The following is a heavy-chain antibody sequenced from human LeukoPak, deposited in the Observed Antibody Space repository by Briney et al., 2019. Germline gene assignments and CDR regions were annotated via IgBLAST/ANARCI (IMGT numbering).Heavy chain of an antibody. Sequence: GGSLRLSCAASGVTFSSYGMHWVRQAPGKGLEWVAVISYDGSNKYYADSVKGRFTISRDNSKNTLYLQMNSLRAEDTAVYYCAMASFPKIAAAGDYFDYWGQGTLVTVSS. V-gene: IGHV3-30*03. CDR1: GVTFSSYG. J-gene: IGHJ4*02. D-gene: IGHD6-13*01. CDR2: ISYDGSNK. CDR3: AMASFPKIAAAGDYFDY.